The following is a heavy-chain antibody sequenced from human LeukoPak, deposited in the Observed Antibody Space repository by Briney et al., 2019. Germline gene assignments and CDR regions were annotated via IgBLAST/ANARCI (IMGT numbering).Heavy chain of an antibody. CDR3: AREKGRGVISPYYDY. J-gene: IGHJ4*02. CDR1: GFTFSSYG. D-gene: IGHD3-10*01. Sequence: GGSLRLSCAASGFTFSSYGMSWVRQAPGKGLEWVSAISGSGGSTYYADSVKGRFTISRDNSKNTLYLQMNSLRAEDTAVYYCAREKGRGVISPYYDYWGQGNLVTVSS. CDR2: ISGSGGST. V-gene: IGHV3-23*01.